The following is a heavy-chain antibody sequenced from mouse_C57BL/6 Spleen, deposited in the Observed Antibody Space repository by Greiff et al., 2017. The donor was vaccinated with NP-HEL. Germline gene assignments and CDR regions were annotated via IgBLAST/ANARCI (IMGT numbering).Heavy chain of an antibody. CDR2: IDPSDSYT. CDR1: GYTFTSYW. D-gene: IGHD2-4*01. Sequence: VQLQQPGAELVMPGASVKLSCKASGYTFTSYWMHWVKQRPGQGLEWIGEIDPSDSYTNYNQKFKGKSTLTVDKSSSTAYMQLSSLTSEDSAVYYCARSRDYDSYYYAMDDWGQGTSVTVSS. J-gene: IGHJ4*01. V-gene: IGHV1-69*01. CDR3: ARSRDYDSYYYAMDD.